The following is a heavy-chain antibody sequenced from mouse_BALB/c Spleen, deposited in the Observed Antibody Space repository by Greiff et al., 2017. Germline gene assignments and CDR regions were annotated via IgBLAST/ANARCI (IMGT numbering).Heavy chain of an antibody. V-gene: IGHV1-55*01. CDR3: ARGYYGIYRRFAY. D-gene: IGHD2-1*01. Sequence: QVQLQQPGAELVKPGTSVKLSCKASGYNFTSYWINWVKLRPGQGLEWIGDIYPGSGSTNYNEKFKSKATLTVDTSSSTAYMQLSSLASEDSALYYCARGYYGIYRRFAYWGQGTLVTVSA. J-gene: IGHJ3*01. CDR2: IYPGSGST. CDR1: GYNFTSYW.